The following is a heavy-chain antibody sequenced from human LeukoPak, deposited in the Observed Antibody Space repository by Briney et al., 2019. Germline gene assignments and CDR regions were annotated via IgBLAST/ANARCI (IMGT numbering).Heavy chain of an antibody. CDR1: GGSISSYY. Sequence: SETLSLTCTVSGGSISSYYWSWIRQPPGKGLEWIGYIYYSGSTNYNPSLKSRVTISVDTSKNQFSLKLSSVTAADTAVYYCARELRCSGGSCLCAFDIWGQGTMVTVSS. CDR2: IYYSGST. V-gene: IGHV4-59*12. D-gene: IGHD2-15*01. CDR3: ARELRCSGGSCLCAFDI. J-gene: IGHJ3*02.